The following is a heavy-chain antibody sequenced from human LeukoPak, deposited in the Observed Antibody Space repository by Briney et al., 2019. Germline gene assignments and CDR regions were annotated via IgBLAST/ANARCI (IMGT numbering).Heavy chain of an antibody. CDR2: IIPILGTA. Sequence: ASVKVSCKASGGTFSSYAISWVRQAPGQGLEWMGGIIPILGTANYAQKFQGRVTITTDESTSTAYMELSSLRSEDTAVYYCARARVLGLYFDYWGQGTLVTVSS. V-gene: IGHV1-69*05. CDR3: ARARVLGLYFDY. D-gene: IGHD1-7*01. J-gene: IGHJ4*02. CDR1: GGTFSSYA.